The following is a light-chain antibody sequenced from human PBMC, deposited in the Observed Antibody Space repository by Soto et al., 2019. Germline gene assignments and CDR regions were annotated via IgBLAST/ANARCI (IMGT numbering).Light chain of an antibody. CDR3: CSYAGSSTFYVV. V-gene: IGLV2-23*03. Sequence: QSALTQPASVSGSPGQSITISCTGTSSDVGSYNLVSWYQQHPGKAPKLMIYEGSKRPSGVSNRFSGSKSGNTASLTISGLQAEDEADYYCCSYAGSSTFYVVFGGRDQADRP. J-gene: IGLJ2*01. CDR2: EGS. CDR1: SSDVGSYNL.